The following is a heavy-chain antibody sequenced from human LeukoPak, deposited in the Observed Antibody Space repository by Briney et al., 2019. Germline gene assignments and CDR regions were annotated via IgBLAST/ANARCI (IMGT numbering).Heavy chain of an antibody. CDR2: INHSGST. J-gene: IGHJ5*02. D-gene: IGHD3-22*01. CDR1: GGSFSGYY. Sequence: SETLSLTCAVYGGSFSGYYWSWIRQPPGKGLEWIGEINHSGSTNYNPSLKSRVTTSVDTSKNQFSLKLSSVTAADTAVYYCARKTMIVVVNWFDPWAREPWSPSPQ. CDR3: ARKTMIVVVNWFDP. V-gene: IGHV4-34*01.